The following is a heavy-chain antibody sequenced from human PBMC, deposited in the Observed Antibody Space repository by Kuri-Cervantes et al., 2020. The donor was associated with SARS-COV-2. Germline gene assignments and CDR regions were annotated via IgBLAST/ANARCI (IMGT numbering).Heavy chain of an antibody. CDR1: GFTFSSYG. D-gene: IGHD3-10*01. J-gene: IGHJ4*02. CDR3: AKDPSPYSVLLWFGEFGFDY. Sequence: GESLKISCAASGFTFSSYGMHWVRRAPGKGLEWVAFIRYDGSNKYYADSVKGRFTISRDNSKNTLYLQMNSLRAEDTAVYYCAKDPSPYSVLLWFGEFGFDYWGQGTLVTVSS. CDR2: IRYDGSNK. V-gene: IGHV3-30*02.